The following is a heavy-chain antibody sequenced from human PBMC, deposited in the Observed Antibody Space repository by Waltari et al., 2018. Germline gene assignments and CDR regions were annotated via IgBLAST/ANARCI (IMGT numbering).Heavy chain of an antibody. CDR3: AKDGGSGYSSGWYRDYFDY. CDR2: IKSKTDGGTT. D-gene: IGHD6-19*01. J-gene: IGHJ4*02. Sequence: EVQLVESGGGLVKPGGSLRLSCAASGFTFSNAWMNWVRQAPGKGLEWVGRIKSKTDGGTTDYAAPVKGRFTISRDNSKNTLYLQMNSLRAEDTAVYYCAKDGGSGYSSGWYRDYFDYWGQGTLVTVSS. CDR1: GFTFSNAW. V-gene: IGHV3-15*07.